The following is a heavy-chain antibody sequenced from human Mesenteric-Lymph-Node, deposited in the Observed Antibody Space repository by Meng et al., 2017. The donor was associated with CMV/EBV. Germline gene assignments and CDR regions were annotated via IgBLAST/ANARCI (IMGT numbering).Heavy chain of an antibody. J-gene: IGHJ6*02. CDR1: GGTFSSYP. CDR2: IIPILGIA. CDR3: ARSFRKYYYGMDV. V-gene: IGHV1-69*02. Sequence: SVKVSCKASGGTFSSYPISWVRQAPGQGLEWMGRIIPILGIANYAQKFQGRVTITADKSTSTAYMELSSLRSEDTAVYYCARSFRKYYYGMDVWGQGTTVTVSS. D-gene: IGHD2/OR15-2a*01.